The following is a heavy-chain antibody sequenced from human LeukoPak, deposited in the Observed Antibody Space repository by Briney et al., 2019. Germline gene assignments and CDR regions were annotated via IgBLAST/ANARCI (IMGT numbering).Heavy chain of an antibody. CDR2: IYYSGST. J-gene: IGHJ6*03. Sequence: SETLSLTCTVSGGSISSYYWSWIRQPPGKGLEWIGYIYYSGSTNYNPSLKSRVTISVDTSKNQFSLKLSSVTAADTAVYYCAREYYYDGSGYYRGYYYYYMDVWGKGTTVTISS. D-gene: IGHD3-22*01. CDR3: AREYYYDGSGYYRGYYYYYMDV. CDR1: GGSISSYY. V-gene: IGHV4-59*01.